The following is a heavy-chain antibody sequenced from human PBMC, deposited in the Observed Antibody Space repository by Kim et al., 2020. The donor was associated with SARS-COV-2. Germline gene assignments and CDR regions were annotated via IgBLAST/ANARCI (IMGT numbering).Heavy chain of an antibody. Sequence: SETLSLTCTVSGGSISNYYWSWIRQPPGKGLEWIGYIYYSGSTNYNPSLKSRVTISVDTSNNQVSLTLSSVTAADTAVYYCARGRWELPYWGQGNLVTVSS. CDR1: GGSISNYY. D-gene: IGHD1-26*01. V-gene: IGHV4-59*01. CDR3: ARGRWELPY. J-gene: IGHJ4*02. CDR2: IYYSGST.